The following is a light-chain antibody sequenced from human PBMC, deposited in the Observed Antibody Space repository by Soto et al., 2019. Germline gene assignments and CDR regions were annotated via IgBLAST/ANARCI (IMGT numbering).Light chain of an antibody. CDR2: AAS. V-gene: IGKV1-39*01. J-gene: IGKJ1*01. CDR1: QSISSY. CDR3: QRSYSTTRT. Sequence: DIQMTQSPSSLSASVGDRVTITCRASQSISSYLNWYQQKPGKAPKLLIYAASSLQSGVPSRFSGSGSGTDFTLTISSLQPEDFATYYCQRSYSTTRTFGQGTKVDIK.